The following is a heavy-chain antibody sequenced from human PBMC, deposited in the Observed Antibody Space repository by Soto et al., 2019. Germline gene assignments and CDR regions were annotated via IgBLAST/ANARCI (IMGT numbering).Heavy chain of an antibody. Sequence: GTSVKVTCKDSGGTYSSNASSWVRQAPGQGLEWMGGIIPIFGTANYAQKFQGRVTITADESTSTAYMELSSLRSEDTAVYYCARRNLYYYDSSGYYYPEFDYWGQGTLVTVSS. CDR3: ARRNLYYYDSSGYYYPEFDY. V-gene: IGHV1-69*13. CDR1: GGTYSSNA. CDR2: IIPIFGTA. J-gene: IGHJ4*02. D-gene: IGHD3-22*01.